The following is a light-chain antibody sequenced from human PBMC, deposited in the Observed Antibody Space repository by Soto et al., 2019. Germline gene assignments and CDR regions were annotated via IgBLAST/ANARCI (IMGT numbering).Light chain of an antibody. Sequence: DVQMTQSPSTLSASVGYRVTITCRASQSINNLLAWYQQKPGKAPKFLIYDVSTLESGVPSRFSGSGSGTEFTLTISSLQPEDFATYYCQQYDSDPLTFGGGTKVDIK. CDR3: QQYDSDPLT. J-gene: IGKJ4*01. CDR2: DVS. CDR1: QSINNL. V-gene: IGKV1-5*01.